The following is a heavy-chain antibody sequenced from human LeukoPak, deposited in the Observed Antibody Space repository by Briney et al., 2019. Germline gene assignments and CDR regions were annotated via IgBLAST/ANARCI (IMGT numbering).Heavy chain of an antibody. D-gene: IGHD1-26*01. J-gene: IGHJ6*03. Sequence: AASVKVSRKASGYTFTGYYMHWVRQAPGQGLEWMGWINPNSGGTNYAQKFQGRVTMTRDTSISTAYMELSRLRSDDTAVYYCARGGRLELLVYFYYYMDVWGKGTTVTVSS. V-gene: IGHV1-2*02. CDR2: INPNSGGT. CDR3: ARGGRLELLVYFYYYMDV. CDR1: GYTFTGYY.